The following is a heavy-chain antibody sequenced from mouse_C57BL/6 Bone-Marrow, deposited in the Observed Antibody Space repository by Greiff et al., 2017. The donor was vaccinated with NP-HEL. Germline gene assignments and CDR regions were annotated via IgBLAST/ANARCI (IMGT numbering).Heavy chain of an antibody. CDR1: GFTFSDYY. CDR2: INYDGSST. CDR3: ARGLLLRY. Sequence: EVKVVESEGGLVQPGSSMKLSCTASGFTFSDYYMAWVRQVPEKGLEWVANINYDGSSTYYLDSLKSRFIISRDNAKNILYLQMSSLKSEDTATYYCARGLLLRYWGQGTTLTVSS. D-gene: IGHD1-1*01. J-gene: IGHJ2*01. V-gene: IGHV5-16*01.